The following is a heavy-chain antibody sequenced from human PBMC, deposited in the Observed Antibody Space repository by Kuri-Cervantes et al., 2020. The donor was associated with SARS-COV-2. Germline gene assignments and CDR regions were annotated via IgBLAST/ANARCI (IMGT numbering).Heavy chain of an antibody. CDR1: GFTFNNYA. D-gene: IGHD3-10*01. Sequence: GGSLRLSCTASGFTFNNYAMRWVRQAPGKGLEWVSGISGDGDRADYADSVKGRFTISRDNSKNMLYLQMNSLRAEDTAVYYCAKDKGSGELFFDYWGQGTLVTVSS. CDR3: AKDKGSGELFFDY. V-gene: IGHV3-23*01. J-gene: IGHJ4*02. CDR2: ISGDGDRA.